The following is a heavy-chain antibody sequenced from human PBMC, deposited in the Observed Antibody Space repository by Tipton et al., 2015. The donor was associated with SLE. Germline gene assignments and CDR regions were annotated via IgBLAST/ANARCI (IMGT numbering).Heavy chain of an antibody. CDR1: GGSIGSSSYY. V-gene: IGHV4-39*01. Sequence: TLSLTCTVSGGSIGSSSYYWGWIRQPPGKGLEWIGSIYYSGGTYYNPSLKSRVTISVDTSKNQFSLKLSSVTAADTAVYYCARQGSSSGWFDPWGQGTLVTVSS. D-gene: IGHD6-6*01. CDR3: ARQGSSSGWFDP. CDR2: IYYSGGT. J-gene: IGHJ5*02.